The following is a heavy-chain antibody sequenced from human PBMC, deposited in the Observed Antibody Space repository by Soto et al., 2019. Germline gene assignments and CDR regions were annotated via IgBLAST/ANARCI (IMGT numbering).Heavy chain of an antibody. CDR2: IYPGDSNT. V-gene: IGHV5-51*01. CDR1: GYRFTTYW. CDR3: ARQAYQYDTNPFGY. Sequence: GESLKISCKGSGYRFTTYWIGWVRQMPGKGLEWMGLIYPGDSNTRFSPSFQGQVTISVDMSISTAYLQWSSLRVSDTAMYYCARQAYQYDTNPFGYWGQGTLVTVS. J-gene: IGHJ4*02. D-gene: IGHD2-8*01.